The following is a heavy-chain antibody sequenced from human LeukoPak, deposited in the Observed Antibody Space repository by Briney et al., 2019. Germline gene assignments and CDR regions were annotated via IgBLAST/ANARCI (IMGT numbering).Heavy chain of an antibody. D-gene: IGHD5-18*01. Sequence: ETLSLTCTVSGGSISSGGYYWSWVRQAPGKGLEWVSVIYSGDITYYADSVKGRFTISRDNSKNTLFLQMNSLRAEDTAVYYCARGSGYNYGFPDYWGQGTLVTVSS. V-gene: IGHV3-53*01. CDR1: GGSISSGGYY. J-gene: IGHJ4*02. CDR2: IYSGDIT. CDR3: ARGSGYNYGFPDY.